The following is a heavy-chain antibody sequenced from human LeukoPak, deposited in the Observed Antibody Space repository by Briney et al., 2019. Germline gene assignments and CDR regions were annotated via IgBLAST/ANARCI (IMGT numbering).Heavy chain of an antibody. CDR1: RGTFSSYA. J-gene: IGHJ5*02. Sequence: SVKVSCKASRGTFSSYAISWVRQAPGQGLEWMGGIIPIFGTANYAQKFQGRVTITADESTSTAYMELSSLRSEDTAVYYCARGGGGSITLNWFDPWGQGTLVTVSS. V-gene: IGHV1-69*13. D-gene: IGHD3-3*01. CDR3: ARGGGGSITLNWFDP. CDR2: IIPIFGTA.